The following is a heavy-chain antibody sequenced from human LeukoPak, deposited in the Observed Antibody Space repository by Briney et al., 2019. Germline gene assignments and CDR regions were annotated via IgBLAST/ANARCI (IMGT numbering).Heavy chain of an antibody. D-gene: IGHD6-19*01. CDR1: GGSISSYY. Sequence: SETLSLTCTVSGGSISSYYWSWIRQPPGKGLEWIGYIYYSGSTYYNPSLKSRVTISVDTSKNQFSLKLSSMTAADTAVYYCARSIAVAGNYWFDPWGQGTLVTVSS. CDR2: IYYSGST. V-gene: IGHV4-59*01. J-gene: IGHJ5*02. CDR3: ARSIAVAGNYWFDP.